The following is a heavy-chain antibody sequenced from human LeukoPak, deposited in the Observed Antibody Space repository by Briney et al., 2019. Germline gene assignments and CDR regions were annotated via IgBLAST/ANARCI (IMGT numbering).Heavy chain of an antibody. Sequence: ASVKVSCKASGYTFPSYDINWVRQATGQGLEWMGWMNPNSGNTGYAQKFQGRVTITRNTSISTAYMELSSLRSEDTAVYYCARSVQYQLLDFDYWGQGTLVTVSS. CDR2: MNPNSGNT. V-gene: IGHV1-8*03. CDR1: GYTFPSYD. D-gene: IGHD2-2*01. CDR3: ARSVQYQLLDFDY. J-gene: IGHJ4*02.